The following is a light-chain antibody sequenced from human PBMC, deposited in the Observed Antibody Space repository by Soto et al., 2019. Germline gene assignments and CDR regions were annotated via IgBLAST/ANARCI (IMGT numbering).Light chain of an antibody. CDR3: QQYYNYPVS. Sequence: AIRMTQSPSSFSASTGDRVTITCRASQDIAGYLAWYQQKPGKAPKLLIYAASTLQGGVPSRFSGSGSGTDFTLTITYLQSEDFATYFCQQYYNYPVSFGQGTRLDIK. J-gene: IGKJ5*01. V-gene: IGKV1-8*01. CDR2: AAS. CDR1: QDIAGY.